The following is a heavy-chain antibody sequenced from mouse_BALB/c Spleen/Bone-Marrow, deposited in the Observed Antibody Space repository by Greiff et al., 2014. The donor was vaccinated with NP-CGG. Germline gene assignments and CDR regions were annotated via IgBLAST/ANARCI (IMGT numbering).Heavy chain of an antibody. CDR2: IAPESGST. J-gene: IGHJ4*01. D-gene: IGHD2-1*01. CDR3: ARGIYYGNYVYAMDY. Sequence: DLVKPGASVKLSCKASGYTFTNYRINWIKQRPGQGLEWIGRIAPESGSTYYNEMFKGKATLTVDTSSSTAYIQLSSLSSEDSAVYFCARGIYYGNYVYAMDYWGQGTSVTVSS. CDR1: GYTFTNYR. V-gene: IGHV1S41*01.